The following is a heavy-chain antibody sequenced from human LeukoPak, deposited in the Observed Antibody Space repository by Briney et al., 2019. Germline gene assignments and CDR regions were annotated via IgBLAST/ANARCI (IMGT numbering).Heavy chain of an antibody. Sequence: GGSLRLSCAASGFTFSLYAMNWVRQAPGKGLEWVSSISHSGSISYADSVKGRFTISRDNSNNTVYLQMNSLRAEDTAVYYCARAPSNAHFDYWGQGTLVTVSS. J-gene: IGHJ4*02. CDR3: ARAPSNAHFDY. D-gene: IGHD3-3*02. CDR2: ISHSGSI. CDR1: GFTFSLYA. V-gene: IGHV3-23*01.